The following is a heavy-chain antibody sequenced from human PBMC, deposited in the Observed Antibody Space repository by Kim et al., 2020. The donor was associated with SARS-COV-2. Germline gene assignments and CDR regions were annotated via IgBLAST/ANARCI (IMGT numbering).Heavy chain of an antibody. CDR2: ISYDGSDE. CDR3: AKAAKGPSLTYYYDY. Sequence: GGSLRLSCAASGFTFSSFGMHWVRQAPGKGLQWVAVISYDGSDEFYADSVKGRFTISRDNSKNTLYLQMNSLRAEDTAVYYCAKAAKGPSLTYYYDYWGQGTLVTVSS. CDR1: GFTFSSFG. V-gene: IGHV3-30*18. J-gene: IGHJ4*02.